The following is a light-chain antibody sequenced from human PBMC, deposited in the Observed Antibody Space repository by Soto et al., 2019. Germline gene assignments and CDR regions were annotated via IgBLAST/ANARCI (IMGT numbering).Light chain of an antibody. Sequence: QSVLTQPPSVSAAPGQKVTISCSGSSSNIGNNYVSWYQQLPGTAPKLLIYENDKRPSGIPDRFSGSKSGTSATLGITGLQTGDEADYYCGTWDSSLSAGGFGGGKKVTVL. CDR3: GTWDSSLSAGG. CDR2: END. V-gene: IGLV1-51*02. J-gene: IGLJ3*02. CDR1: SSNIGNNY.